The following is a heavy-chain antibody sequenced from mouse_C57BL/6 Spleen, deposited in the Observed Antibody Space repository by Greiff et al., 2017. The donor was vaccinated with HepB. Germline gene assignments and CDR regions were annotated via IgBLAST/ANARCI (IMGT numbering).Heavy chain of an antibody. V-gene: IGHV2-2*01. CDR2: IWSGGST. J-gene: IGHJ4*01. D-gene: IGHD2-4*01. CDR3: ARPPYDYDGGWYAMDY. Sequence: VQRVESGPGLVQPSQSLSITCTVSGFSLTSYGVHWVRQSPGKGLEWLGVIWSGGSTDYNAAFISRLSISKDNSKSQVFFKMNSLQADDTAIYYCARPPYDYDGGWYAMDYWGQGTSVTVSS. CDR1: GFSLTSYG.